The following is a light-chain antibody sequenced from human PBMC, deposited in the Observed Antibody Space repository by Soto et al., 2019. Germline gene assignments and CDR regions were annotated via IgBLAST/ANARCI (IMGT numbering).Light chain of an antibody. CDR2: NNN. CDR1: SSNIGGNT. V-gene: IGLV1-44*01. J-gene: IGLJ3*02. Sequence: QSVLTQPPSVSGTPGQRVTISCSGSSSNIGGNTVNWYQQLPGTAPKLLIYNNNQRPSGVPDRFSGSKSGTSASLAISGLQSEDEADYYCAAWDDSLNGQGVFGGGTNLTVL. CDR3: AAWDDSLNGQGV.